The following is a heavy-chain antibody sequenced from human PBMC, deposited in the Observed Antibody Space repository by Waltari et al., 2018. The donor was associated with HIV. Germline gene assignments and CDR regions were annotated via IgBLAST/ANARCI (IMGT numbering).Heavy chain of an antibody. Sequence: QITLKESGPTLVKPTQPLTLTCTFSGFSLTTSGVGVGWIRQPPGKALEWLALIFWDDDKRYSPSLKSRLTITKDTSKNQVVLIMANMDPVDTATYYCVYRLLGPFDYWGQGTLVTVSS. J-gene: IGHJ4*02. CDR2: IFWDDDK. CDR1: GFSLTTSGVG. CDR3: VYRLLGPFDY. V-gene: IGHV2-5*02.